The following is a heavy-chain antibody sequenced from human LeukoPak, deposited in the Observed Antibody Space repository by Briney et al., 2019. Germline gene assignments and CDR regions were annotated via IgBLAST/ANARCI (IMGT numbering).Heavy chain of an antibody. D-gene: IGHD3-9*01. CDR2: ISYSGST. CDR3: ARGFDGPNAFDI. J-gene: IGHJ3*02. V-gene: IGHV4-59*01. Sequence: PSETLSLTCTVSGGSFTPYYWSWIRQPPGKGLEWIGHISYSGSTNYNPSLKSRATVSIDTSKNQVSLKLSSMTAADTAVYYCARGFDGPNAFDIWGQGTMVTVSS. CDR1: GGSFTPYY.